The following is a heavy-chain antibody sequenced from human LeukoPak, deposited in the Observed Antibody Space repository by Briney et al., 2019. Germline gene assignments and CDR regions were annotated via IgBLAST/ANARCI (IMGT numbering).Heavy chain of an antibody. CDR1: GGSISSSSYY. D-gene: IGHD5-18*01. CDR3: ARVLVDTAMVNRFGYMDV. Sequence: TSETLSLTCTVSGGSISSSSYYWGWIRQPPGKGLEWIGSIYYSGSTYYNPSLKSRVTISVDTSKNQFSLKLSSVTAADTAVYYCARVLVDTAMVNRFGYMDVWGKGTTVTVSS. V-gene: IGHV4-39*07. J-gene: IGHJ6*03. CDR2: IYYSGST.